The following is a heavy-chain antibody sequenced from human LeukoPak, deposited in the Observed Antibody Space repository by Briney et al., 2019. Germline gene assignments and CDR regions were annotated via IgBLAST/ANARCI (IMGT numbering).Heavy chain of an antibody. CDR1: GGTFSSYA. V-gene: IGHV1-69*05. CDR2: IIPIFGTA. J-gene: IGHJ4*02. Sequence: ASVKVSCKASGGTFSSYAISWVRQAPGQGLEWMGRIIPIFGTANYAQKFQGRVTITTDESTSTAYMELSSLRSEDTVVYYCARDWVMTTVTEALGYWGQGTLVTVSS. CDR3: ARDWVMTTVTEALGY. D-gene: IGHD4-17*01.